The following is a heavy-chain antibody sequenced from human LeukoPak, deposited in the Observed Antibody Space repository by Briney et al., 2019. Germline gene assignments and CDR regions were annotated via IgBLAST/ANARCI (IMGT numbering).Heavy chain of an antibody. CDR1: GGSVSSYY. D-gene: IGHD3-9*01. CDR2: IYYSGST. J-gene: IGHJ6*03. CDR3: ARGHGYYDILTGFFGSYYYYYMDV. V-gene: IGHV4-59*02. Sequence: SETLSLTCTVSGGSVSSYYWSWIRQPPGEGLEWIGYIYYSGSTNYNPSLKSRVTISVDTSKNQFSLKLSSVTAADTAVYYCARGHGYYDILTGFFGSYYYYYMDVWGKGTTATVSS.